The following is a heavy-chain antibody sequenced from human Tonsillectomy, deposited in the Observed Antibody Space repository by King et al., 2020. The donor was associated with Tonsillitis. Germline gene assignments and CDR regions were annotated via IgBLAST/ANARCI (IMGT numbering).Heavy chain of an antibody. CDR3: ARDFLIGGSSWYHYYYYGMDV. CDR1: GYTFTSYG. V-gene: IGHV1-18*04. J-gene: IGHJ6*02. D-gene: IGHD6-13*01. CDR2: ISAYNGNT. Sequence: QLVQSGAEVKKPGASVKVSCKASGYTFTSYGISWVRQAPGQGLEWMGWISAYNGNTNYAQKLQGRVTMTTDTSTSTAYMELRSLRSDDTAVYYCARDFLIGGSSWYHYYYYGMDVWGQGTTVTVSS.